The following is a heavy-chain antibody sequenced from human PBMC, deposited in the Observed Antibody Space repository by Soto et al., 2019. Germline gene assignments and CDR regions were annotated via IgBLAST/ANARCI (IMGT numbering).Heavy chain of an antibody. Sequence: PGGSLRLSCAASGFTFSSYGMHWVRQAPGKGLEWVAVIWYDGSNKYYADSVKGRFTISRDNSKNTLYLQMNSLRAEDTAVYYCARAQGYSSGWGAFDIWGQGTMVTVS. CDR1: GFTFSSYG. CDR3: ARAQGYSSGWGAFDI. D-gene: IGHD6-19*01. V-gene: IGHV3-33*01. J-gene: IGHJ3*02. CDR2: IWYDGSNK.